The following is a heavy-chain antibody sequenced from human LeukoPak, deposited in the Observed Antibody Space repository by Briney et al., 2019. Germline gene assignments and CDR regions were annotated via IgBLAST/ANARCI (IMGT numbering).Heavy chain of an antibody. D-gene: IGHD3-3*01. CDR1: GEPFSGYY. V-gene: IGHV4-34*01. CDR3: ARLVPERFFQLNPEGYYDY. Sequence: SETLSLTCAVSGEPFSGYYWGWIRQPPGKGLELIGEINRHGNTDYNPSLKSRVSMSIDTSKNQFSLKLISVTAADTAVYYCARLVPERFFQLNPEGYYDYWGQGSLVTVSS. J-gene: IGHJ4*02. CDR2: INRHGNT.